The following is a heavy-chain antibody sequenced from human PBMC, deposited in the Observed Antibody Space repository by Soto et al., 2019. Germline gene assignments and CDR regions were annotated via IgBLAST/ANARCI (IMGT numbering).Heavy chain of an antibody. CDR1: GFTFNRYS. CDR2: VTSSSSSM. Sequence: PGGSLRLSCAASGFTFNRYSMNWVRQAPGKGLEWVSSVTSSSSSMLYADSVKGRFTISSDDAKDSLFLQMNSLRADDTAVYYCAREADFASSGYVLDYWGQGTLVTVSS. CDR3: AREADFASSGYVLDY. J-gene: IGHJ4*02. D-gene: IGHD3-22*01. V-gene: IGHV3-21*01.